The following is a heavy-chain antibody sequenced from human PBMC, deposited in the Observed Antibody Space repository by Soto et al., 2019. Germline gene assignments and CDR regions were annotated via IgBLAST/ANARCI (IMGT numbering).Heavy chain of an antibody. Sequence: GGSLRLSCAASGFTFSSYSMNWVRQAPGKGLEWVSSISSSSSYIYYADSVKGRFTISRDNAKNSLYLQMNSLRAEDTAVYYCARYYGSGDGSALDIWGQGTMVTVSS. CDR3: ARYYGSGDGSALDI. D-gene: IGHD3-10*01. V-gene: IGHV3-21*01. J-gene: IGHJ3*02. CDR2: ISSSSSYI. CDR1: GFTFSSYS.